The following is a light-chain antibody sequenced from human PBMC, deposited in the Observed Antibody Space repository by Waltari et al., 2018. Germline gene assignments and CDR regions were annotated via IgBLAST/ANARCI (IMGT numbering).Light chain of an antibody. CDR1: SGSITGNP. J-gene: IGLJ3*02. V-gene: IGLV6-57*03. CDR2: DKN. Sequence: NFMLTQSHSVSESPGGTVTISCTRSSGSITGNPPQWYQHRPGSAPTPVIYDKNQRPSGVPDRFSGSIDRSTNSASLTITGMKTEDEADYYCQSYDNNIWLFGGGTKVTVL. CDR3: QSYDNNIWL.